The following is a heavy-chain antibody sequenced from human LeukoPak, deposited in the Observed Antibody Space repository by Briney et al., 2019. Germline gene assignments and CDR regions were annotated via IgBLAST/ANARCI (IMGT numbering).Heavy chain of an antibody. CDR2: ISSSGDTI. CDR1: GFIFTDYF. V-gene: IGHV3-11*01. Sequence: GGSLRLSCAASGFIFTDYFMTWIRQAPGKGLEWVSYISSSGDTIFYADSVKGRFTISRDNAKNSLYLQMNSLKTEDTAVYYCTRLDYGAYWGQGTLVTVSS. D-gene: IGHD4-17*01. CDR3: TRLDYGAY. J-gene: IGHJ4*02.